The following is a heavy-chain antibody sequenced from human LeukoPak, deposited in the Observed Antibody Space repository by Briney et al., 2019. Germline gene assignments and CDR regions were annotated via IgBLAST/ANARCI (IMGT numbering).Heavy chain of an antibody. V-gene: IGHV4-61*02. CDR3: VATMNLDYYYMDV. D-gene: IGHD3-22*01. CDR2: IYTSGST. CDR1: GGSISSGSYY. Sequence: SETLSLTCTVSGGSISSGSYYWSWIRQSAGKGLEWIGRIYTSGSTNYNPSIRSRVTMSVHTSKNQFSLKLTSVTAADTAMYYCVATMNLDYYYMDVWGKGTTVTVSS. J-gene: IGHJ6*03.